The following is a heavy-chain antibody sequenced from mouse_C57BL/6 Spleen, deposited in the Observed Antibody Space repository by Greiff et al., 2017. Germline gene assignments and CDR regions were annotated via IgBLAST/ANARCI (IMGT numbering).Heavy chain of an antibody. CDR3: ASPELGYFDY. CDR1: GYTFTEYT. Sequence: QVQLQQSGAELVKPGASVKMSCKASGYTFTEYTIHWVKQRSGQGLEWIGWFYPESGSIKYNEKFKDKATLTADKYSSSIYMDLSRLTSKDSAVYFCASPELGYFDYWGQGTTLTVSS. V-gene: IGHV1-62-2*01. J-gene: IGHJ2*01. CDR2: FYPESGSI. D-gene: IGHD4-1*01.